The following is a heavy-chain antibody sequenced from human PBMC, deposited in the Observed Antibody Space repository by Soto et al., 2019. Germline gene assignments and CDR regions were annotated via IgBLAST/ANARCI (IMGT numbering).Heavy chain of an antibody. J-gene: IGHJ4*02. CDR3: AKGRGGSGSLTPRVDF. Sequence: EVQLLESGGGLVQPGGSLRLSCAASGFTFNNYAMNWVRQAPGKWLEWVSAISGGGDTTSYADSVKGRFTVSRDGSKNTLYLQMSSLRAEDTALYYCAKGRGGSGSLTPRVDFWGQGTLVTFSS. CDR1: GFTFNNYA. V-gene: IGHV3-23*01. D-gene: IGHD3-10*01. CDR2: ISGGGDTT.